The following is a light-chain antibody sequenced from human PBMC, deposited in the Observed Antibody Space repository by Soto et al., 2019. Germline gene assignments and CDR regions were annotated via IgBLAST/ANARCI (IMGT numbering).Light chain of an antibody. Sequence: EIVMTQSPATLSVSPAQRATLSCRASQSVNSNLAWYQQKPGQAPRLLIYGVSTRATGIPARFSGSGSGTEFTLTIRSLEAEDFALDDCQHYKSWPWTFGQGTKVEI. CDR3: QHYKSWPWT. J-gene: IGKJ1*01. CDR2: GVS. CDR1: QSVNSN. V-gene: IGKV3-15*01.